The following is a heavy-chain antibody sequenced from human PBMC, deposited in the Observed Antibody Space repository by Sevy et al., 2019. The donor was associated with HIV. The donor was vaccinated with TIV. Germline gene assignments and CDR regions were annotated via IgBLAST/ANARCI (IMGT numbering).Heavy chain of an antibody. V-gene: IGHV3-30*18. CDR3: AKDLRPPYDSSGYYGPPAGGYYYYGMDV. D-gene: IGHD3-22*01. Sequence: GGSLRLSCAASGFTFSSYGMHWVRQAPGKGLEWVAVISYDGSNKYYADSVKGRFTISRDNSKNTLYLQMNSLRAEDTAVYYCAKDLRPPYDSSGYYGPPAGGYYYYGMDVWGQGTTVTVSS. CDR2: ISYDGSNK. J-gene: IGHJ6*02. CDR1: GFTFSSYG.